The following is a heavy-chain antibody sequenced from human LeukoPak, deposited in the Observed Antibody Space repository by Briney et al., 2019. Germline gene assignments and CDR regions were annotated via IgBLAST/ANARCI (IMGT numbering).Heavy chain of an antibody. V-gene: IGHV4-38-2*02. Sequence: PSETLSLTCTVSSYSITNGYYWGWIRQPPGKGLEWIGSISHSGSAYYNPSLKSRVTISVDTSKNQFSLKLSSVTAADTAVYYCARDPGRDIVVVPAAIIWFDPWGQGTLVTVSS. CDR1: SYSITNGYY. J-gene: IGHJ5*02. D-gene: IGHD2-2*01. CDR3: ARDPGRDIVVVPAAIIWFDP. CDR2: ISHSGSA.